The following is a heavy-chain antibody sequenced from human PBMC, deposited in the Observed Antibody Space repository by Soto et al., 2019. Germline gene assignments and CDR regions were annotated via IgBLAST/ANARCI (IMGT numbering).Heavy chain of an antibody. CDR3: AKTPVLRFLEWSPPYGMDV. V-gene: IGHV3-23*01. CDR1: GFTFSSYA. Sequence: GGSLRLSCAASGFTFSSYAMSWVRQAPGKGLEWVSAISGSGGSTYYADSVKGRFTISRDNSKNTLYLQMNSLRAEDTAVYYCAKTPVLRFLEWSPPYGMDVWGQGTTVTVSS. CDR2: ISGSGGST. D-gene: IGHD3-3*01. J-gene: IGHJ6*02.